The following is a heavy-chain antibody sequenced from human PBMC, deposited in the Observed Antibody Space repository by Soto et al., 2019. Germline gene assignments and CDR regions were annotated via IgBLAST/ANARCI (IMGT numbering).Heavy chain of an antibody. CDR3: AKAGDDYGDYGTFDY. CDR2: ISYDGSNK. J-gene: IGHJ4*02. CDR1: GFTFSSYG. Sequence: QVQLVESGGGVVQPGRSLRLSCAASGFTFSSYGMHWVRQAPGKGLEWVAVISYDGSNKYYADSVKGRLTISRDNSKNTLYLQMNSLRAEDTAVYYCAKAGDDYGDYGTFDYWGQGTLVTVSS. V-gene: IGHV3-30*18. D-gene: IGHD4-17*01.